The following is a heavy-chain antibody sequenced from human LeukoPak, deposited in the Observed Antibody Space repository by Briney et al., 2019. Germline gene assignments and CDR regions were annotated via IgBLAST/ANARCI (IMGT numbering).Heavy chain of an antibody. CDR3: ARFSSTWYVAFDM. V-gene: IGHV3-48*03. Sequence: GGFLRLSCAASGFIVSSYETGWVRQAPGKGLEWLSYINSGGTVYYADSVKGRFTFSRDNAKNSLYLHMNSLRAEDTALYYCARFSSTWYVAFDMWGQGTMVTVSS. CDR1: GFIVSSYE. J-gene: IGHJ3*02. CDR2: INSGGTV. D-gene: IGHD6-13*01.